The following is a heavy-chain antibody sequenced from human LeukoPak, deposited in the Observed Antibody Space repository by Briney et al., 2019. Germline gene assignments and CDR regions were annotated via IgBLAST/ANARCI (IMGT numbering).Heavy chain of an antibody. CDR1: GFTFSSSS. CDR3: ARHIPYDC. V-gene: IGHV3-48*01. CDR2: ISTRGGTI. Sequence: GGSLRLSSAASGFTFSSSSMNWVRQAPEKGLEWVSYISTRGGTIYYAHSVKGRFTISRDNAKNSLYLQMDSLRAEDTAVYYPARHIPYDCRGQGTQVTDSS. D-gene: IGHD2-21*01. J-gene: IGHJ4*02.